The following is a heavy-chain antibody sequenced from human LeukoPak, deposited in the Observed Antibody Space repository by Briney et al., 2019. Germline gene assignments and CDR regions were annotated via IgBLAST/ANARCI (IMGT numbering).Heavy chain of an antibody. CDR3: ARGYGDYVRAFDM. CDR1: GYTFTNYG. CDR2: ISTYNGNA. J-gene: IGHJ3*02. Sequence: EASVKVSCKASGYTFTNYGISWVRQAPGQGLEWMGWISTYNGNADYAQRFQGRVTMTTDTSTSTSYMELRSLRSDDTAVYYCARGYGDYVRAFDMWGQGTMVTVPS. V-gene: IGHV1-18*01. D-gene: IGHD4-17*01.